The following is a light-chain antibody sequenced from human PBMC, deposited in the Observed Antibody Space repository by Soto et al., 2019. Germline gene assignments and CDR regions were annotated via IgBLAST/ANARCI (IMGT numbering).Light chain of an antibody. V-gene: IGKV3-20*01. CDR2: GAS. J-gene: IGKJ4*01. Sequence: EIVLTQSPATLSLSPGERATLSCRASQSVSSYLAWYQQKPGQAPRLLIYGASSRATGIPDRFSGSGSGTDFILTISRLEPEDFALYYCQQYGSAPPLTFGGGTKVDIK. CDR3: QQYGSAPPLT. CDR1: QSVSSY.